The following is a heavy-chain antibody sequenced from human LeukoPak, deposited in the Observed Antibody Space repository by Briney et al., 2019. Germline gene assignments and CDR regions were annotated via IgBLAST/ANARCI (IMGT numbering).Heavy chain of an antibody. V-gene: IGHV3-23*01. CDR2: ISGRGDLT. J-gene: IGHJ4*02. CDR3: AKDLPWIPQALVTFDV. D-gene: IGHD4-23*01. Sequence: GGSLRLSCGASGFDFSSYAMSWVRQAPGKGLQWVSSISGRGDLTHYADSVKGRFTISRDNSKNMVFLQMSSLRAEDTAVYYCAKDLPWIPQALVTFDVRGQGTFVTVSS. CDR1: GFDFSSYA.